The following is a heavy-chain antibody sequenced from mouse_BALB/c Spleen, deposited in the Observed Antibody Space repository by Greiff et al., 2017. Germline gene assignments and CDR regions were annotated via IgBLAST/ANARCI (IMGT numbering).Heavy chain of an antibody. V-gene: IGHV2-9*02. CDR3: ARAHYDYDTGAWFAY. D-gene: IGHD2-4*01. CDR1: GFSLTSYG. Sequence: VQLKQSGPGLVAPSQSLSITCTVSGFSLTSYGVHWVRQPPGKGLEWLGVIWAGGSTNYNSALMSRLSISKDNSKSQVFLKMNSLQTDDTAMYYCARAHYDYDTGAWFAYWGQGTLVTVSA. CDR2: IWAGGST. J-gene: IGHJ3*01.